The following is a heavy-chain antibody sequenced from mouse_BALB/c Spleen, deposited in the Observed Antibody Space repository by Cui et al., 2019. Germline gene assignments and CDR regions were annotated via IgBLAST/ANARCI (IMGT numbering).Heavy chain of an antibody. J-gene: IGHJ2*01. CDR2: IDPNSGGT. Sequence: PCKASGYTFTSYWMHWVKQRPGRGLEWIGRIDPNSGGTKYNEKFKSKATPTVDKPSSTAYMQLSSLTSEDSAVYYCARYDYYGSSYFDYWGQGTTLTVSS. V-gene: IGHV1-72*01. D-gene: IGHD1-1*01. CDR3: ARYDYYGSSYFDY. CDR1: GYTFTSYW.